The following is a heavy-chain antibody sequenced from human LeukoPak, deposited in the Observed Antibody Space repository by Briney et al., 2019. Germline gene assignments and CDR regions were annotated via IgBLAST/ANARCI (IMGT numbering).Heavy chain of an antibody. Sequence: ASVKVSCKASGYTFTSYDINWVRQATGQGLEWMGWMNTNSGNTGHAQKFQGRLTMTRDTSTNTAYMELSSLGSEDTAVYYCARGGDIAVVPAAMVGPWGQGTLVTVSS. V-gene: IGHV1-8*01. CDR2: MNTNSGNT. J-gene: IGHJ5*02. CDR3: ARGGDIAVVPAAMVGP. D-gene: IGHD2-2*01. CDR1: GYTFTSYD.